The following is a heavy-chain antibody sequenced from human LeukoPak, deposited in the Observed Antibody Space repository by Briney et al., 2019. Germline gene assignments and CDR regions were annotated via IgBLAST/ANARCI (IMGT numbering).Heavy chain of an antibody. CDR3: AKDRGGSGWPVFDY. CDR1: GFTFSSCT. D-gene: IGHD6-19*01. CDR2: ITGSDGRT. V-gene: IGHV3-23*01. Sequence: PGGSLRLFCAASGFTFSSCTMKWVRQAPGEGLEWVSTITGSDGRTFYADSVKGRFTISTDKSKNTLYLQMNSLRAEDTALYYCAKDRGGSGWPVFDYWGQGTPVTVSS. J-gene: IGHJ4*02.